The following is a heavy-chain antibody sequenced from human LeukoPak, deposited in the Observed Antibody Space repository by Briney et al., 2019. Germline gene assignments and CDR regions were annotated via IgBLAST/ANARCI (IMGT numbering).Heavy chain of an antibody. CDR2: INHSGST. Sequence: PSETLSLTCAVYGGSFSGYYWSWIRQPPGKGLEWFGEINHSGSTNYNPTLKSRVTISVDTSKNQFSLKLSSVTAADTAVYYCARSPKNSVYRANLLTYYFDYWGQGTLVTVSS. V-gene: IGHV4-34*01. J-gene: IGHJ4*02. D-gene: IGHD3-16*01. CDR1: GGSFSGYY. CDR3: ARSPKNSVYRANLLTYYFDY.